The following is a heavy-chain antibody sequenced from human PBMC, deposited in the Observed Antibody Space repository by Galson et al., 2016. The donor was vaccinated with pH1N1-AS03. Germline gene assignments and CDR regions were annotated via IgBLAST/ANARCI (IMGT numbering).Heavy chain of an antibody. D-gene: IGHD3-16*01. V-gene: IGHV3-53*01. J-gene: IGHJ4*02. CDR3: AREPWGSTQGEY. CDR2: IYGGGDT. CDR1: GFTINNNY. Sequence: SLRLSCAASGFTINNNYMSWVRQAPGKGLEWVSVIYGGGDTFYADSVKGRFTISRDNSKNTVYLQMSSLRVEDTAVYYCAREPWGSTQGEYWGQGTLVTV.